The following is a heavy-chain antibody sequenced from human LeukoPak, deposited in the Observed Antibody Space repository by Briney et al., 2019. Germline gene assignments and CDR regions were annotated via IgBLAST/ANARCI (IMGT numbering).Heavy chain of an antibody. J-gene: IGHJ4*02. V-gene: IGHV4-34*01. CDR1: GGSFSGYY. Sequence: SETLSLTCAVYGGSFSGYYWSGIRQPPGKGLEWIGEINHSRTTKYNPSLKSRVTISVHTSKNQFPLTLSSVTAADTAVYYCARRSTTVVRNFDYWGQGTLVTVSS. D-gene: IGHD4-23*01. CDR2: INHSRTT. CDR3: ARRSTTVVRNFDY.